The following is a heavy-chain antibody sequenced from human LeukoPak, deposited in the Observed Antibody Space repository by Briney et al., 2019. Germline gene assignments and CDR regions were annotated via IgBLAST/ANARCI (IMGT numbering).Heavy chain of an antibody. CDR2: IIPILGIA. CDR3: AREGVVRLRLGELSSSSIDY. D-gene: IGHD3-16*02. V-gene: IGHV1-69*04. Sequence: GASVKVSCKASGGTFSSYAISWVRQAPGQGLEWMGRIIPILGIANYAQKFQGRVTITADKSTSTAYMELSSLRSEDTAVYYCAREGVVRLRLGELSSSSIDYWGQGTLVTVSS. J-gene: IGHJ4*02. CDR1: GGTFSSYA.